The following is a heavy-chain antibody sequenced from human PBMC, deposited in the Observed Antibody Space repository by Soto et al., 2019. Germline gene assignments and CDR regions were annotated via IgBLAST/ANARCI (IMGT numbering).Heavy chain of an antibody. CDR3: ARDRDKPPLYYYYGMDV. V-gene: IGHV3-30-3*01. CDR2: ISYDGSNK. CDR1: GFTFSSYA. J-gene: IGHJ6*02. Sequence: RLSCAASGFTFSSYAMHWVRQAPGKGLERVAVISYDGSNKYYADSVKGRFTISRDNSKNTLYLQMNSLRAEDTAVYYCARDRDKPPLYYYYGMDVWGQGTTVTVSS.